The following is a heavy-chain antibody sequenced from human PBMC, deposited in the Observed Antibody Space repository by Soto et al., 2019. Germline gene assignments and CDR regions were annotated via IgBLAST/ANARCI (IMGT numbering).Heavy chain of an antibody. Sequence: QVQLVQSGAEVKKPGSSVKVSCKAYGGTFSSYAISWVRQAPGQGLEWRGGIIPIFGTANYAQKFQGRVTITADESTSTAYMELSSLRSEDTAVYYCARDLFPYSSSSSSLDPWGQGTLVTVSS. D-gene: IGHD6-6*01. J-gene: IGHJ5*02. CDR2: IIPIFGTA. CDR3: ARDLFPYSSSSSSLDP. CDR1: GGTFSSYA. V-gene: IGHV1-69*01.